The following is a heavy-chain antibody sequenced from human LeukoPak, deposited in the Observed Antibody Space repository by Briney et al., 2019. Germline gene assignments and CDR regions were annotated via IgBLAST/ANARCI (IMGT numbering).Heavy chain of an antibody. V-gene: IGHV1-18*01. CDR2: ISAYNGNT. CDR1: GYTLTSYG. Sequence: GASVKVSCKASGYTLTSYGISWVRQAPGQGREWMGWISAYNGNTNYAQKLQGRVTMTTDTSTSTAYMELRSLRSDATAVYYCARLIAVAGSDAFDIWGQGTMVTVSS. D-gene: IGHD6-19*01. J-gene: IGHJ3*02. CDR3: ARLIAVAGSDAFDI.